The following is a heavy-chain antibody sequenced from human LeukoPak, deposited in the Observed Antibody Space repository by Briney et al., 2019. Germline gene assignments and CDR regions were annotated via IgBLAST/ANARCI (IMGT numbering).Heavy chain of an antibody. CDR2: INPHSGGT. J-gene: IGHJ4*02. CDR1: GYRLTGYY. CDR3: AREYYDILTGSLDF. V-gene: IGHV1-2*02. D-gene: IGHD3-9*01. Sequence: ASVKVSCKASGYRLTGYYIHWVRQAPGQGLEWMGWINPHSGGTKFAQKFQGRVTMTRDTSISTAYMAVSRLRSDDAAVYYCAREYYDILTGSLDFWGQGTLVTVSS.